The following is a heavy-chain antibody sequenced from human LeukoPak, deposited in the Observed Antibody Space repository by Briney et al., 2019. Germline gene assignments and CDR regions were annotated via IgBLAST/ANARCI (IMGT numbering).Heavy chain of an antibody. J-gene: IGHJ4*02. CDR2: IIPIFGTA. CDR3: ARGDYGTLYGDYAQDY. D-gene: IGHD4-17*01. CDR1: GGTFSSYA. V-gene: IGHV1-69*05. Sequence: GASVKVSCKASGGTFSSYAISWVRQAPGQGLEWMGRIIPIFGTANYAQKFQGRVTITTDESTSTAYMELSSLRSKDTAVYYCARGDYGTLYGDYAQDYWGQGTLVTVSS.